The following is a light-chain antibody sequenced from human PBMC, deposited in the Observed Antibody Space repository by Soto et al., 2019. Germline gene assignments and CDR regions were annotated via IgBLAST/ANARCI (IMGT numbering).Light chain of an antibody. CDR2: EVT. CDR1: SGDIGSYNR. CDR3: SSYNNINTRARV. J-gene: IGLJ1*01. V-gene: IGLV2-14*01. Sequence: HSVLTQPAAGAGSSGQSITISCTGTSGDIGSYNRVSWYQQHPGKAPKLIIYEVTDRPSGVSNRFSVSKSGNTASLNIYGLQAEAAAESSCSSYNNINTRARVFGTGNKVTV.